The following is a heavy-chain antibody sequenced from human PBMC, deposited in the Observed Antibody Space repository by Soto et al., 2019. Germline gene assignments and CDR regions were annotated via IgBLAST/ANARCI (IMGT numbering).Heavy chain of an antibody. V-gene: IGHV3-21*01. CDR3: ARDHSSSWYNSVSGYYYYGMDV. CDR2: ISSSSSYI. D-gene: IGHD6-13*01. Sequence: GGSLRVSCAAAGFTFSSYSMNWVRQDPGKGLEWVSSISSSSSYIYYADSVKGRFTISRDNAKNSLYLQMNSLRAEDTAVYYCARDHSSSWYNSVSGYYYYGMDVWGQGTTVTVSS. J-gene: IGHJ6*02. CDR1: GFTFSSYS.